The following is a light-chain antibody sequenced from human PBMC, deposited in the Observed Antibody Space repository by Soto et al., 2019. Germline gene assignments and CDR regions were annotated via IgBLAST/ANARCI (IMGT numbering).Light chain of an antibody. Sequence: SLSASTGDRVTITCRASQGISSYLAWYQQKPGKAPKLLIYAASSLQSGVPSRFSGSGSGTDFTLTISSLQPEDFATYYCQQSYSTPPFTFGPGTKVDIK. CDR1: QGISSY. CDR2: AAS. CDR3: QQSYSTPPFT. V-gene: IGKV1-39*01. J-gene: IGKJ3*01.